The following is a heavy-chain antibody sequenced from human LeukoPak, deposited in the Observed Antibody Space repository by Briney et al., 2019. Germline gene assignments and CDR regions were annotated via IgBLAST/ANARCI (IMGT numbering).Heavy chain of an antibody. CDR1: GGSISSDY. CDR3: ARPNQAFLYGMDV. CDR2: TYYSGRT. D-gene: IGHD1-14*01. V-gene: IGHV4-59*08. J-gene: IGHJ6*02. Sequence: SETLSLTCTVSGGSISSDYWSWIRHPPGKGLEWIGYTYYSGRTSYNPSLKSRVTISADTSKNQFSLKLNSVTAADTAVYYCARPNQAFLYGMDVWGQGTTVTVSS.